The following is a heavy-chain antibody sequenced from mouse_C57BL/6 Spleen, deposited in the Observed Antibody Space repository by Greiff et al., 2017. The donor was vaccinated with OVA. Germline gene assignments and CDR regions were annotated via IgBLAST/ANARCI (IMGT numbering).Heavy chain of an antibody. D-gene: IGHD1-1*01. CDR2: IYPGDGDT. Sequence: VQLQESGPELVKPGASVKISCKASGYAFSSSWMNWVKQRPGKGLEWIGRIYPGDGDTNYNGKFKGKATLTADKSSSTAYMQLSSLTSEDSAVYFCARSTYGLYYFDYWGQGTTLTVSS. J-gene: IGHJ2*01. V-gene: IGHV1-82*01. CDR3: ARSTYGLYYFDY. CDR1: GYAFSSSW.